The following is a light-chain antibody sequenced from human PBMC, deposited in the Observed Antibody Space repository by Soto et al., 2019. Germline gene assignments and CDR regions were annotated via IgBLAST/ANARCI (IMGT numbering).Light chain of an antibody. CDR2: GAS. V-gene: IGKV3-20*01. Sequence: EIVLTQSPGTLSLSPGERATLSCGASQTFSNSFLSWFQQIPGQAPRLLIYGASMRATGIPDRFSGSGSGTDFTLTISRLEPEDFAVYYCQQCGSSSTFGQGTRLEIK. J-gene: IGKJ5*01. CDR3: QQCGSSST. CDR1: QTFSNSF.